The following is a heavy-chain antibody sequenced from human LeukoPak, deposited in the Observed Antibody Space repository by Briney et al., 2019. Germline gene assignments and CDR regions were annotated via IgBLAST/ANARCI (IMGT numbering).Heavy chain of an antibody. J-gene: IGHJ4*02. CDR3: ARDSVYSSGFD. D-gene: IGHD6-19*01. CDR2: IYYSGST. Sequence: GSLRLSCAASGFTFSSYSMNWVRQPPGKGLEWIGSIYYSGSTYYNPSLKSRVTISVDTSKNQFSLKLSSVTAADTAVYYCARDSVYSSGFDWGQGTLVTVSS. V-gene: IGHV4-39*07. CDR1: GFTFSSYS.